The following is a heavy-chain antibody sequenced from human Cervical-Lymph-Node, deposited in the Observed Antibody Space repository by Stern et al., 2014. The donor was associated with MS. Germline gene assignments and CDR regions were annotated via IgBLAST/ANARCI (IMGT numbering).Heavy chain of an antibody. CDR1: GYTFTGYY. V-gene: IGHV1-2*02. CDR3: ARALAMGNNIGPDY. Sequence: QVQLVQSGAEVKKPGASVKVSCKASGYTFTGYYMQWVRQAPGQGLEWMGWINPNSGGTNYAQQVQGRVTMTRDNTVSSAYLDLRRLTAEDTAVYYCARALAMGNNIGPDYWGQGTLVTVSS. CDR2: INPNSGGT. D-gene: IGHD5-12*01. J-gene: IGHJ4*02.